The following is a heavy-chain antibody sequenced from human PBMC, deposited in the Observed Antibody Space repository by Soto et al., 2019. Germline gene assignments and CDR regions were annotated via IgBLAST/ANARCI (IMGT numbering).Heavy chain of an antibody. V-gene: IGHV3-23*01. D-gene: IGHD3-10*01. J-gene: IGHJ6*02. CDR1: GFTFSSYA. Sequence: SGGSLRLSCAASGFTFSSYAMSWVRQAPGKGLEWVSAISGSGGSTYYTDSVKGRFTISRDNSKNTLYLQMNSLRAEDTAVYYCAKDLSHYYGSGSYYNALDVWGQGTTVTVSS. CDR2: ISGSGGST. CDR3: AKDLSHYYGSGSYYNALDV.